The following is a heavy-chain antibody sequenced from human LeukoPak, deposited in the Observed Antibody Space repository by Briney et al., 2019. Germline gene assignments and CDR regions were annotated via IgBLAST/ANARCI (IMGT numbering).Heavy chain of an antibody. V-gene: IGHV4-34*01. Sequence: SETLSLTCAVYGGSFSGYYWGWIRQPPGKGLEWIGEINHSGSTNYNPSLKSRVTISIDMSKKQFSLKLSSVTAAATAVYYCAXGIPWSGSYEFDFWGQGTLVTVSS. CDR2: INHSGST. CDR3: AXGIPWSGSYEFDF. J-gene: IGHJ4*02. D-gene: IGHD1-26*01. CDR1: GGSFSGYY.